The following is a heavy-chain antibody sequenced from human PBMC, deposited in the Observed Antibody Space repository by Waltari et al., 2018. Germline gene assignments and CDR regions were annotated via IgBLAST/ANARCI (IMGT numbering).Heavy chain of an antibody. Sequence: QVQLVQSGAEVKKPGASVKVSCKASGYTFTSYDINWVRQATGQGLEWMGWRKPKRGNTGNAQKFQGRVTITRNTSISTAYMELSSLRSEDTAVYYCARSHYYDFWSGHYYYYDGMDVWGQGTTVTVSS. J-gene: IGHJ6*02. CDR1: GYTFTSYD. D-gene: IGHD3-3*01. CDR2: RKPKRGNT. V-gene: IGHV1-8*03. CDR3: ARSHYYDFWSGHYYYYDGMDV.